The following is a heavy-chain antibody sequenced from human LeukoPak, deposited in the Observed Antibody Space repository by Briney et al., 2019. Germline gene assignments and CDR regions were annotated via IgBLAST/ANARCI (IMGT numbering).Heavy chain of an antibody. CDR1: GGSFSSYY. D-gene: IGHD2-2*01. J-gene: IGHJ4*02. V-gene: IGHV4-34*01. CDR2: IYYSGSP. Sequence: SETLSLTCAVYGGSFSSYYWGWIRQPPGKGLEWIGNIYYSGSPYYKPSLKSRVTISVDMSKNQLSLKLSSVTAADTAVYYCARRRRILGNIVVVPAAALGRYYFDYWGQGTLVTVSS. CDR3: ARRRRILGNIVVVPAAALGRYYFDY.